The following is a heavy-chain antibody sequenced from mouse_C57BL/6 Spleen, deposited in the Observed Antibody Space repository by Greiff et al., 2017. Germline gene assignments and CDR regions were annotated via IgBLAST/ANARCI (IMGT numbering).Heavy chain of an antibody. CDR1: GFTFNTYA. Sequence: EVKVEESGGGLVQPKGSLKLSCAASGFTFNTYAMHWVRQAPGKGLEWVARIRSKSSNYATYYADSVKDRFTISRDDSKSMIYLQMNNLKTEDTAMYDCVREGSDWDYFDYWGQGTTLTVSS. CDR3: VREGSDWDYFDY. D-gene: IGHD4-1*01. V-gene: IGHV10-3*01. J-gene: IGHJ2*01. CDR2: IRSKSSNYAT.